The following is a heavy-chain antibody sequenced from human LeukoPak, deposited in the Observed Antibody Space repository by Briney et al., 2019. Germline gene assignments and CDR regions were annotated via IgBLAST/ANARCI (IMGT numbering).Heavy chain of an antibody. D-gene: IGHD6-13*01. CDR3: AKVPIGIAAAGTAYYFDY. CDR1: GFTFSSYA. CDR2: TSGSGGST. J-gene: IGHJ4*02. V-gene: IGHV3-23*01. Sequence: PGGTLRLSCAASGFTFSSYAMSWVRQAPGKGLEWVSATSGSGGSTYYADSVKGRFTISRDNSKNTLYLQMNSLRAEDTAVYYCAKVPIGIAAAGTAYYFDYWGQGTLVTVSS.